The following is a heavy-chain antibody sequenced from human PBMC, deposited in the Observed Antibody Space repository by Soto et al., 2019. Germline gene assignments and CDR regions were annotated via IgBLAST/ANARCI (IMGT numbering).Heavy chain of an antibody. CDR2: ISYDGSNK. CDR3: AKDISTMRAKYFDY. J-gene: IGHJ4*02. Sequence: PGGSLRLSCAASGLTFSSYGMHWVRQAPGKGLEWVAVISYDGSNKYYADSVKGRFTISRDNSKNTLYLQMNSLRAEDTAVYYCAKDISTMRAKYFDYWGQGTLVTVSS. CDR1: GLTFSSYG. V-gene: IGHV3-30*18. D-gene: IGHD3-22*01.